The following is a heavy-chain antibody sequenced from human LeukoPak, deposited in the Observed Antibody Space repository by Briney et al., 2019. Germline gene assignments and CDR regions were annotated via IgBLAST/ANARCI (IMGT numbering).Heavy chain of an antibody. CDR2: IIPILGIA. CDR1: GGTFSSYA. V-gene: IGHV1-69*04. D-gene: IGHD1-26*01. Sequence: SVKVSCKASGGTFSSYAISWVRQAPGQGLEWMGRIIPILGIANYAQKFQGRVTITAVKSTSTAYMELSSLRSEDTAVYYCARRLGATTPFDYWGQGTLVTVSS. CDR3: ARRLGATTPFDY. J-gene: IGHJ4*02.